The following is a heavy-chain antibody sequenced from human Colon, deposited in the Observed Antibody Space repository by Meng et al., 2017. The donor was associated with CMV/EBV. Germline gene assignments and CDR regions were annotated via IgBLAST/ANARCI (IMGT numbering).Heavy chain of an antibody. J-gene: IGHJ4*02. CDR3: SRETTYDDYGHYAPISPFNS. Sequence: ASVKVSCKASGYRFTSYGFHWVRQAPGQGLEWIGWINPHNDNTNYAQQFRGRVTMTTNTSTSTAYMELGSLRSDDTAMYYCSRETTYDDYGHYAPISPFNSWGQGTLVTVSS. D-gene: IGHD4-17*01. V-gene: IGHV1-18*01. CDR2: INPHNDNT. CDR1: GYRFTSYG.